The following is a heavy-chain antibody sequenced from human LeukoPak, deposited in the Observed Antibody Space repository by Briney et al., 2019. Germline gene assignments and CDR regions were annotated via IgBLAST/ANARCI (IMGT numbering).Heavy chain of an antibody. V-gene: IGHV1-8*01. CDR1: GYTFTSYD. D-gene: IGHD3-10*01. CDR3: AREGGSPLNWFDP. Sequence: ASVKVCCKASGYTFTSYDINWVRQAPGQGLEWMGWMNPNSGNTGYAQEFQGRVTMTRNTSISTAYMELSSLRSEDTAVYYCAREGGSPLNWFDPWGQGTLVTVSS. J-gene: IGHJ5*02. CDR2: MNPNSGNT.